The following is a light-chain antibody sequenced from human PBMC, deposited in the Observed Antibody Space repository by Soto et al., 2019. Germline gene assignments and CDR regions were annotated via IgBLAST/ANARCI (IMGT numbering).Light chain of an antibody. J-gene: IGKJ5*01. CDR3: QQSYDISPIT. CDR1: ETISTF. Sequence: DIQMTKSPSSLSVYVGDRVTMTCRASETISTFLNWYQVKPGKAPKLLIYAASTLQDGVPSRFSGSGSGTDFTLTINSLQPEDFASYYCQQSYDISPITCGQGTRLENK. V-gene: IGKV1-39*01. CDR2: AAS.